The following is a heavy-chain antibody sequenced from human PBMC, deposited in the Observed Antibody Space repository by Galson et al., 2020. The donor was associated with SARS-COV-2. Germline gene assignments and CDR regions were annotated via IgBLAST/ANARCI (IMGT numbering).Heavy chain of an antibody. CDR2: ISGNSTNI. Sequence: NSGGSLRLSCAASGFTFSSYSMNWVRQAPGKGLEWVSSISGNSTNIYYADSVKGRFTISRDNAKNSLYLQMNSLGTEDTAVYYCTRERGYSYGYSDDWGQGTLVTVSS. CDR3: TRERGYSYGYSDD. V-gene: IGHV3-21*06. CDR1: GFTFSSYS. J-gene: IGHJ4*02. D-gene: IGHD5-18*01.